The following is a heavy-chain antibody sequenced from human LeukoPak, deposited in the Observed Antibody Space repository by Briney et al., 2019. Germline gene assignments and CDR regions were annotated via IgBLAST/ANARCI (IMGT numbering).Heavy chain of an antibody. D-gene: IGHD4-17*01. J-gene: IGHJ1*01. V-gene: IGHV4-59*01. CDR2: IYYSGST. Sequence: SETLSLTCTVSGGSISSYYWSWIQQPPGKGLEWIGYIYYSGSTNYNPSLKSRVTISVDTSKNQFSLKLSSVTAADTAVYYCAIFTVTTSSEYFQHWGQGTLVTVSS. CDR1: GGSISSYY. CDR3: AIFTVTTSSEYFQH.